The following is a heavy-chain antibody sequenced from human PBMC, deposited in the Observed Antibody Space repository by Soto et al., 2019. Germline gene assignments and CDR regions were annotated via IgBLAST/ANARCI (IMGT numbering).Heavy chain of an antibody. CDR3: ARDRGYSYGYVDD. V-gene: IGHV4-31*03. D-gene: IGHD5-18*01. CDR1: GGSISSGGNY. CDR2: IYYSGST. Sequence: PSETLSLTCTVSGGSISSGGNYWSWIRQHPGKGLEWIGYIYYSGSTYYNPSLKSRVTISVDPSKNQFSLKLSSVTAADTAVYYSARDRGYSYGYVDDWGQGTLVTVSS. J-gene: IGHJ4*02.